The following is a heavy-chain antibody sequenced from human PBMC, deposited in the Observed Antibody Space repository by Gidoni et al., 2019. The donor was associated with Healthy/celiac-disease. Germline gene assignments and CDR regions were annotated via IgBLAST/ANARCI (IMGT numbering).Heavy chain of an antibody. CDR3: AKDRIRGELLGFDY. CDR2: IRGSGGST. CDR1: GFTFRSYA. Sequence: EVQLLESGGGLVQPGGSLRLSCAASGFTFRSYAMSWVRPAPGKGLEWVSAIRGSGGSTDYADSVKGRFTISRDNSKNTLYLQMNSLRAEDTAVYYCAKDRIRGELLGFDYWGQGTLVTVSS. D-gene: IGHD1-26*01. J-gene: IGHJ4*02. V-gene: IGHV3-23*01.